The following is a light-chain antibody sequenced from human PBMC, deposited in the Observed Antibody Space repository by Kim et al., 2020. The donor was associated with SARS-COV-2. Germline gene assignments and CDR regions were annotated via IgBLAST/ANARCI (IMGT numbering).Light chain of an antibody. J-gene: IGLJ2*01. Sequence: SSELTQDPAVSVAVGQTVKITCQGDSLRRYYASWYQQKPGQAPVLVIYGKNSRPSGIPDRFSGSSSGNTASLTITGAQAEDEADFYCESRDSSGNVVFGGGTQLTVL. V-gene: IGLV3-19*01. CDR3: ESRDSSGNVV. CDR1: SLRRYY. CDR2: GKN.